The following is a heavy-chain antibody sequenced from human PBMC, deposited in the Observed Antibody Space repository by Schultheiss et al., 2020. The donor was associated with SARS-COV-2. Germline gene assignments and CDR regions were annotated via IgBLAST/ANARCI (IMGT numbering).Heavy chain of an antibody. CDR1: AVTVSSNH. V-gene: IGHV3-21*04. Sequence: GGSLRLSCAVSAVTVSSNHMSWVRQAPGKGLEWVSSISSSSSYIYYADSVKGRFTISRDNAKNSLYLQMNSLRAEDTAVYYCASGIGITGTSSYWGQGTLVTVSS. J-gene: IGHJ4*02. D-gene: IGHD1-7*01. CDR3: ASGIGITGTSSY. CDR2: ISSSSSYI.